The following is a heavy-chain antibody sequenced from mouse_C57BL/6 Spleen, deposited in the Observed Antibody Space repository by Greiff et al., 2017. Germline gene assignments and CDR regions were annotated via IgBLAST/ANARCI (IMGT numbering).Heavy chain of an antibody. CDR1: GFNIKNTY. V-gene: IGHV14-3*01. Sequence: DVKLQESVAELVRPGASVKLSCTASGFNIKNTYMHWVKQRPEQGLEWIGRIDPANGNTKYAPKFQGKATITADTSSTPAYLQLSSLTSEDTAIYYCAREDYSNYWYIDVWGTGTTVTVSS. CDR2: IDPANGNT. J-gene: IGHJ1*03. D-gene: IGHD2-5*01. CDR3: AREDYSNYWYIDV.